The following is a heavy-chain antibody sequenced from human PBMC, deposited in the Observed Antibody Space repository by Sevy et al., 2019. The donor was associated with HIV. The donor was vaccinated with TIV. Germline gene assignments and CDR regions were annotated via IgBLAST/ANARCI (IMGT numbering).Heavy chain of an antibody. CDR2: IRSKDYGGAT. J-gene: IGHJ4*02. V-gene: IGHV3-49*03. CDR3: TRGYYYDSSGYSDY. Sequence: GGSLRLSCTGSGFTFGDYAMSWFRQAPGMGLEWVGFIRSKDYGGATEYAVSVKGRFTISRDDSKSIADLQMNSLKTEDTAVHYCTRGYYYDSSGYSDYWGQGTLVTVSS. CDR1: GFTFGDYA. D-gene: IGHD3-22*01.